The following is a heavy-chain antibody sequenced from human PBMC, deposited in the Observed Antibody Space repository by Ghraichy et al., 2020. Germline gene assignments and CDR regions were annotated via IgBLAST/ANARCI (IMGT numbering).Heavy chain of an antibody. J-gene: IGHJ6*02. V-gene: IGHV4-39*01. Sequence: SQTLSLTCTVSGGSILSDTYFWGWLRQPPGKGLDWIGCIFVGESTHYKPSLKSRVTISADTSKNQVSLKVSSMTAADTAVYYCARQAPYSPPVYGMDVWGQGTPFTVSS. CDR2: IFVGEST. CDR3: ARQAPYSPPVYGMDV. D-gene: IGHD5-18*01. CDR1: GGSILSDTYF.